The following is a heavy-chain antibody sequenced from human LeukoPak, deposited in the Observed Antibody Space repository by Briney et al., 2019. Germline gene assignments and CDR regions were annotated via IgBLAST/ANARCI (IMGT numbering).Heavy chain of an antibody. Sequence: PSETLSLTCAVSGGSISSGGYSWSWIRQPPGKGLEWIGYIYHSGSTYYNPSLRSRVTISVDRSKNQFSLKLSSVTAADTAVYYCARGPRDYYDSSGYYYPFDYWGQGTLVTVSS. V-gene: IGHV4-30-2*01. CDR3: ARGPRDYYDSSGYYYPFDY. CDR2: IYHSGST. CDR1: GGSISSGGYS. J-gene: IGHJ4*02. D-gene: IGHD3-22*01.